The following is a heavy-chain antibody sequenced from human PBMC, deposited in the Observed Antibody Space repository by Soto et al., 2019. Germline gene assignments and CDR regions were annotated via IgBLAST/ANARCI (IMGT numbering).Heavy chain of an antibody. V-gene: IGHV3-30*04. Sequence: GGSLRLSCAAPGFTFRTFAMHWVRQFPGKGLEWVAVVSYDGSYKSYADSVKGRFTISRDNSKNTLYLQLNSLRADDTAVFYCAREPWGYSGSAKHFDYWGHGTLVTVSS. CDR3: AREPWGYSGSAKHFDY. J-gene: IGHJ4*01. CDR1: GFTFRTFA. D-gene: IGHD5-12*01. CDR2: VSYDGSYK.